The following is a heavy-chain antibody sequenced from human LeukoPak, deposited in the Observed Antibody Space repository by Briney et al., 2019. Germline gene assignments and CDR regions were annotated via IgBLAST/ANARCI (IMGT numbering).Heavy chain of an antibody. CDR3: ARVLRYFDWLRGGWFDP. CDR1: GFTFSNYA. Sequence: PGGSLRLSCAASGFTFSNYAMSWVRQAPGKGLEWIGRIYTSGSTNYNPSLKSRVTMSVDTSKNQFSLKLSSVTAADTAVYYCARVLRYFDWLRGGWFDPWGQGTLVTVSS. D-gene: IGHD3-9*01. V-gene: IGHV4-59*10. J-gene: IGHJ5*02. CDR2: IYTSGST.